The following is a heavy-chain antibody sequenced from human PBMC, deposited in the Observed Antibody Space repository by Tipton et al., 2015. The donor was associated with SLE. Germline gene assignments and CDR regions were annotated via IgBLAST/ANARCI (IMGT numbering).Heavy chain of an antibody. CDR2: INHSGRT. Sequence: TLSLTCAVYGGSFSGYYWSWIRQPPGKGLEWIGEINHSGRTNYNPSLKRPVTISVDTSKNLFSLNLSSVTAADTVVYYCARDLTNYFDSWGQGTLVTVSS. CDR3: ARDLTNYFDS. J-gene: IGHJ4*02. D-gene: IGHD1/OR15-1a*01. CDR1: GGSFSGYY. V-gene: IGHV4-34*01.